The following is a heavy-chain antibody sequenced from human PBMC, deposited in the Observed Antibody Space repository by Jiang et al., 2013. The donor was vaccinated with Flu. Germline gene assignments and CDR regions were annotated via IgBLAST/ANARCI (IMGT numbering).Heavy chain of an antibody. CDR2: INPSSGGT. CDR1: DYF. J-gene: IGHJ4*02. D-gene: IGHD5-18*01. Sequence: DYFIHWVRQAPGQGLEWMGWINPSSGGTSFPQKFQGRVTMTRDTSISTAYMEVSSLTSDDTAVYYCAKIGVDTGRGFGYWGQGTLLTVSS. V-gene: IGHV1-2*02. CDR3: AKIGVDTGRGFGY.